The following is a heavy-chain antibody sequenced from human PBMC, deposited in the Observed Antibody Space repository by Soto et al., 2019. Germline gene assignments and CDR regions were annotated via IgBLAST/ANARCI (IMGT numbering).Heavy chain of an antibody. D-gene: IGHD3-22*01. CDR3: AKQITMIVVAPVDY. CDR1: GFTFSSYG. J-gene: IGHJ4*02. V-gene: IGHV3-30*18. Sequence: GGSLRLSCAASGFTFSSYGMHWVRQAPGKGLEWMAVISYDGSNKYYADSVKGRFTISRDNSKNTLYLQMNSLRAEDTAVYYCAKQITMIVVAPVDYWGQGTLVTVSS. CDR2: ISYDGSNK.